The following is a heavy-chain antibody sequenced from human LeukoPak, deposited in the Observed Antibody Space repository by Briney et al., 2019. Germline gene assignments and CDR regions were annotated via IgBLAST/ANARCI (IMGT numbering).Heavy chain of an antibody. CDR3: AKDRGDGYTNYGVS. CDR1: GFTFNNYA. Sequence: GGSLRLSCAASGFTFNNYAMSWVRQAPGKGLEWVSTIRGSGGTTYLADSVKGRFTVSRDSSKNTLYLQMNSLRAEDTAVYYCAKDRGDGYTNYGVSWGQGTLVTVSS. J-gene: IGHJ5*02. V-gene: IGHV3-23*01. CDR2: IRGSGGTT. D-gene: IGHD5-24*01.